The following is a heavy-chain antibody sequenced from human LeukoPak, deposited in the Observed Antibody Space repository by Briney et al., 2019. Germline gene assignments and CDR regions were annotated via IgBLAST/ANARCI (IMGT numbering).Heavy chain of an antibody. D-gene: IGHD3-16*01. CDR2: INHSGST. CDR1: GGSISSSSYY. Sequence: SETLSLTCTVSGGSISSSSYYWGWIRQPPGKGLEWIGEINHSGSTNYNPSLKSRVTISVDTSKNQFSLKLSSVTAADTAVYYCARDLGANWFDPWGQGTLVTVSS. J-gene: IGHJ5*02. V-gene: IGHV4-39*07. CDR3: ARDLGANWFDP.